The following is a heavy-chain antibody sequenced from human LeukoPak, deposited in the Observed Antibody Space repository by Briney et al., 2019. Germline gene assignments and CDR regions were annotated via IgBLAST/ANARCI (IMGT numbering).Heavy chain of an antibody. Sequence: GGSLRLSCAASGFTFSSDAMTWVRQAPGKGLGWVSAISGSGGNTNYADSVKGRFTISRDNSKNTLYLQMNSLRVEDTAVYYCAKSIRAYYYMDVWGKGTTVTVSS. V-gene: IGHV3-23*01. J-gene: IGHJ6*03. CDR3: AKSIRAYYYMDV. CDR1: GFTFSSDA. CDR2: ISGSGGNT.